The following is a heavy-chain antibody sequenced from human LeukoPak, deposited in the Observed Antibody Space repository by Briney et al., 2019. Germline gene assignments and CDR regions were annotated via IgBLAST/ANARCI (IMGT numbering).Heavy chain of an antibody. CDR2: IYYSGNA. CDR3: ARTTQASYFDF. D-gene: IGHD1-1*01. CDR1: GDSISSASYS. V-gene: IGHV4-30-4*07. J-gene: IGHJ4*02. Sequence: SETLSLTCAVSGDSISSASYSWTWIRQPPGKGLEWIGYIYYSGNAYYNPSLKSRVTISVDTSKNQFSLRLTSVTAADTAVHYCARTTQASYFDFWGQGTLATVSS.